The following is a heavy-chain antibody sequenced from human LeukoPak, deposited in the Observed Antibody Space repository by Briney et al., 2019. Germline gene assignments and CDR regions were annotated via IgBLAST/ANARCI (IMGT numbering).Heavy chain of an antibody. Sequence: GESLRLSCAVSGFSVSSNYMSWVRQAPGKGLEWVSVIYSGGSAYYADSVKGRFTISRDNSKNALYLQMNSLRAEDTAVYYCARVFWEKDGFIGAFDIWGQGTMVTVSS. D-gene: IGHD3-3*01. CDR2: IYSGGSA. CDR1: GFSVSSNY. CDR3: ARVFWEKDGFIGAFDI. J-gene: IGHJ3*02. V-gene: IGHV3-53*01.